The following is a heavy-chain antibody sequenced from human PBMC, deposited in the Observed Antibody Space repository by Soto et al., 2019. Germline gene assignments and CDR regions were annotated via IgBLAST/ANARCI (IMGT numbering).Heavy chain of an antibody. CDR1: GGSFSGYY. D-gene: IGHD2-15*01. Sequence: SETLSLTCAVYGGSFSGYYWSWIRQPPGKGLEWIGEINHSGSTNYNPSLKSRVTISVDTSKNQFSLNLSSVTAADTAVYYCARSSYRDCSGGSCYSGSSWFDPWGQGTLVTVSS. CDR2: INHSGST. CDR3: ARSSYRDCSGGSCYSGSSWFDP. V-gene: IGHV4-34*01. J-gene: IGHJ5*02.